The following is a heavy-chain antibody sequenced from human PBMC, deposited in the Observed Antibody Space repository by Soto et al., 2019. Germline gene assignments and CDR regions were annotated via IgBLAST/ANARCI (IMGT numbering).Heavy chain of an antibody. D-gene: IGHD6-13*01. CDR1: GGTFSSYT. V-gene: IGHV1-69*04. J-gene: IGHJ6*03. CDR3: ARDLEAAAANYYYYYMDV. CDR2: IIPILGIA. Sequence: SVKVSCKASGGTFSSYTISWVRQAPGQGLEWMGRIIPILGIANYAQKFQGRVTITADKSTSTAYMELSSLRSEDTAVYYCARDLEAAAANYYYYYMDVWGKGTTVTVSS.